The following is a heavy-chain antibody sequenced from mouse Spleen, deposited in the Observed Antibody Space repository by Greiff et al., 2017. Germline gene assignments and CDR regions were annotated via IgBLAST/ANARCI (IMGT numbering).Heavy chain of an antibody. V-gene: IGHV5-17*03. J-gene: IGHJ4*01. CDR1: GFTFSDYG. D-gene: IGHD2-4*01. CDR3: ERDYDGYAMDY. Sequence: EVKLMESGGGLVKPGGSLKLSCAASGFTFSDYGMHWVRQAPEKGLEWVAYISSGSSTIYYADTVKGRFTISRDNAKNTLYLQMSSLKSEDTAMYYCERDYDGYAMDYWGQGTSVTVSS. CDR2: ISSGSSTI.